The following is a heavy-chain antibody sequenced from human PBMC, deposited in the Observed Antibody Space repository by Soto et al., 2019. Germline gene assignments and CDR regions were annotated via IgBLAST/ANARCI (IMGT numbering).Heavy chain of an antibody. Sequence: QVQLVESGGGVVQPGRPLRLSCAASRFTFSNYAMHWVRQAPGKGLEWVAVISYDGSNKYYADSVKGRFTISRDNSKNPLSQQMSSLRAEDTAMYYCAREDTTMVTLDCWGQGTLVTVSS. J-gene: IGHJ4*02. CDR2: ISYDGSNK. CDR1: RFTFSNYA. CDR3: AREDTTMVTLDC. V-gene: IGHV3-30-3*01. D-gene: IGHD5-18*01.